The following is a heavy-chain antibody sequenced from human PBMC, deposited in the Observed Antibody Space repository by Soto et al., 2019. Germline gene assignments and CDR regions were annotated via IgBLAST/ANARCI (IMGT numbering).Heavy chain of an antibody. Sequence: QVQLVQSGAEVKKPGSSVRVSCQASGGTFTYSVSWVRQAPGQGLEWMGGIMPIFGTTNYAQKFQGGMTITADESRNIAYLELSSLKSEDTAVYYCARHSGRDEAFDLWGRGTLVTVSS. CDR1: GGTFTYS. V-gene: IGHV1-69*01. D-gene: IGHD1-26*01. CDR2: IMPIFGTT. CDR3: ARHSGRDEAFDL. J-gene: IGHJ3*01.